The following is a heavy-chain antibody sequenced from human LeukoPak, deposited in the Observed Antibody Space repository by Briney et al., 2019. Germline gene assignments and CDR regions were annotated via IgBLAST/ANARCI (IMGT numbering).Heavy chain of an antibody. Sequence: ASVKVSCKASGYTFTCYNTHWVRQAPGQGLEWMGWINPNSGGTNYAQKFQGWVTMTSDTSISTDYMELSRLRSDDTAVYYCARGDIVVVPAAMGCFDYWGQGTLVTVSS. V-gene: IGHV1-2*04. D-gene: IGHD2-2*01. CDR2: INPNSGGT. J-gene: IGHJ4*02. CDR3: ARGDIVVVPAAMGCFDY. CDR1: GYTFTCYN.